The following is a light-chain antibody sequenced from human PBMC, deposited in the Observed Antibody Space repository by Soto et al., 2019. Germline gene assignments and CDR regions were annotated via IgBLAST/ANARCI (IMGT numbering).Light chain of an antibody. V-gene: IGKV3-20*01. CDR2: GAS. Sequence: EIVLTQSPGTLSLSPGKRATLSCRASQSVTNNFLAWYQQKPGQAPRLLIYGASVRATGIPDRFSGSGSGTDFTLTISRLEPEDFAVFYCQQYGSSPWTFGQGTKVEIK. CDR3: QQYGSSPWT. CDR1: QSVTNNF. J-gene: IGKJ1*01.